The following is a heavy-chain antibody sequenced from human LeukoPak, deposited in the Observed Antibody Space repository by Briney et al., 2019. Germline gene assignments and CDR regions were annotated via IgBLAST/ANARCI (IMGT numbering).Heavy chain of an antibody. V-gene: IGHV3-64D*06. CDR1: GCTFSTYA. Sequence: GGSLRLSCSASGCTFSTYAMHWVRQAPGKGLEYVSSITSDGGSTYYADSVKGRFTISRDNSKNTLYLQVNSLRPEDTAVYYCVKDQSGSGSWWGQGTLVTVSS. CDR3: VKDQSGSGSW. D-gene: IGHD3-10*01. CDR2: ITSDGGST. J-gene: IGHJ4*02.